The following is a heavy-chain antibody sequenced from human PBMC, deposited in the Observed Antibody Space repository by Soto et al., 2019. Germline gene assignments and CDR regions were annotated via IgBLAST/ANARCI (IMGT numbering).Heavy chain of an antibody. V-gene: IGHV3-23*01. CDR2: ISGSGGRT. Sequence: GGSLRLSCAASGFTFSTYAMSWVRQAPGKGLEWVSGISGSGGRTYYADSVKGRFTISRDNSRNTLNLQMNSLRAEDTAVYYCAKYYYDSSGFDSWGQGTLVTVSS. CDR3: AKYYYDSSGFDS. CDR1: GFTFSTYA. D-gene: IGHD3-22*01. J-gene: IGHJ4*02.